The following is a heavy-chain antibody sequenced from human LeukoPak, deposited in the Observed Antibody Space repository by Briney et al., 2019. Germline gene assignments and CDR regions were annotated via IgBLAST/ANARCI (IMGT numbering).Heavy chain of an antibody. Sequence: GGSLRLSCAASGFTFSSYAMHWVRQAPGKGLEWVAVISYDGSNKYYADSVKGRFTISRDNSKNMLNLQMNSLRAEDTAVYYCARENRRSYYDSSGFDYWGQGTLVTVPS. CDR3: ARENRRSYYDSSGFDY. CDR2: ISYDGSNK. D-gene: IGHD3-22*01. V-gene: IGHV3-30*14. J-gene: IGHJ4*02. CDR1: GFTFSSYA.